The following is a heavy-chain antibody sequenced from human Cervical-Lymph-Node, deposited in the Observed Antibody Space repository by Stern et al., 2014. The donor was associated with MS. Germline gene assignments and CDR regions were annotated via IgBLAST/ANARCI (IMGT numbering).Heavy chain of an antibody. J-gene: IGHJ5*02. CDR2: ISHSGST. V-gene: IGHV4-34*01. D-gene: IGHD6-19*01. Sequence: QVQLQQWGAGLLKPSETLSLTCAVYGGSFNAFYWSWIRQPPGKGLEWIGEISHSGSTKYNPSLKSRVTISVDPSKDQFSLKLSSVTAADTAVYYCARTWIAVRNTKWFDPWGQGTLVTVSS. CDR1: GGSFNAFY. CDR3: ARTWIAVRNTKWFDP.